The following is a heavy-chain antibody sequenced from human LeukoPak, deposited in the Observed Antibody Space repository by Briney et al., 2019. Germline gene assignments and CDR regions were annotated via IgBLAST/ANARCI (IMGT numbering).Heavy chain of an antibody. V-gene: IGHV5-51*01. D-gene: IGHD4-23*01. CDR2: IYPGDSDT. CDR1: GYSFTSYW. J-gene: IGHJ4*02. Sequence: GESLKISCKGSGYSFTSYWIGWVRQMPGKGLGWLGIIYPGDSDTRYSPSFQGQVTISADKSISTAYLQWSSLKASDTAMYYCARQASDYGGKIDYWGQGTLVTVSS. CDR3: ARQASDYGGKIDY.